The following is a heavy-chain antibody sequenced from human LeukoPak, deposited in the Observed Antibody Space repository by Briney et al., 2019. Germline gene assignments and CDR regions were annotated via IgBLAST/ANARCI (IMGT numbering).Heavy chain of an antibody. D-gene: IGHD2-15*01. Sequence: GRSLRLSCAASGFTFDDYAMHWVRQAPGKGLEWVSGISWNSGSIGYADSVKGRFTISRDNAKNSLYLQMNSLRAEDTALYYCAKTGKGVAATSFDYWGQGTLVTVSS. V-gene: IGHV3-9*01. CDR1: GFTFDDYA. J-gene: IGHJ4*02. CDR2: ISWNSGSI. CDR3: AKTGKGVAATSFDY.